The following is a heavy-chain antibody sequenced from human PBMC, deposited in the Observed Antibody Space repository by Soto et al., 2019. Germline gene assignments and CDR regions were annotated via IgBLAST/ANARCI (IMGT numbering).Heavy chain of an antibody. J-gene: IGHJ3*02. Sequence: PSETLSLTCSVSGGSIISGGYYCIWIRQLPWKDLEWIGYIYHSGNTYYNSSLKSRLTISVDTSKNQFSLKLTSVTAADTAVYYCARVGISSSDAFDIWGQGTMVTVSS. CDR1: GGSIISGGYY. CDR3: ARVGISSSDAFDI. CDR2: IYHSGNT. D-gene: IGHD6-6*01. V-gene: IGHV4-31*03.